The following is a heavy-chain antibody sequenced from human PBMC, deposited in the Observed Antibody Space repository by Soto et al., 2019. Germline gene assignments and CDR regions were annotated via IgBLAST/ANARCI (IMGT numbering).Heavy chain of an antibody. J-gene: IGHJ4*02. CDR1: GFSFRNYW. Sequence: GGSLRLSCAASGFSFRNYWMHCVRQAPGEGMVWVWRVNSDGDTAYYADSVKGRCTISRDNAKNTVYLQMNSLRTEVMAVYYCAKPPLSGYYCFEYLGPGTLVTVSS. D-gene: IGHD3-3*01. CDR3: AKPPLSGYYCFEY. V-gene: IGHV3-74*01. CDR2: VNSDGDTA.